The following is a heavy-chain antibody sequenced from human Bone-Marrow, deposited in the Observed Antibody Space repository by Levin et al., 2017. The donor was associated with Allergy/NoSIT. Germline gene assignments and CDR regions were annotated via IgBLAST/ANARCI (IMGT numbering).Heavy chain of an antibody. CDR2: ISGSGGST. Sequence: GESLKISCAASGFTFSSYAMSWVRQAPGKGLEWVSAISGSGGSTYYADSVKGRFTISRDNSKNTLYLQMNSLRAEDTAVYYCAKSSGRLSYGMDVWGQGTTVTVSS. V-gene: IGHV3-23*01. J-gene: IGHJ6*02. CDR3: AKSSGRLSYGMDV. CDR1: GFTFSSYA. D-gene: IGHD6-19*01.